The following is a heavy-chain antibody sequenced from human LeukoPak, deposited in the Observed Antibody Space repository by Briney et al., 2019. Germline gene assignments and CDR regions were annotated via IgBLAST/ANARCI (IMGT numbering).Heavy chain of an antibody. J-gene: IGHJ3*02. V-gene: IGHV4-39*07. CDR3: ARRGRYGSGILMVAFDI. Sequence: SETLSLTCTVSGGSISSNNYYWGWIRQPPGKGLEWIGSIHYSGSTYHDPSLKSRVTISVDTSKNQFSLKLSSVTAADTAVYYCARRGRYGSGILMVAFDIWGQGTMVTVSS. CDR1: GGSISSNNYY. CDR2: IHYSGST. D-gene: IGHD3-10*01.